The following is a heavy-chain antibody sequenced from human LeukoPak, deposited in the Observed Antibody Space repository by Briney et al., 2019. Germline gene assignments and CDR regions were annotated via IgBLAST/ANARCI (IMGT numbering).Heavy chain of an antibody. Sequence: PGGSLRLSCAASGFTFTSFAMSWVRQAPGKGLEWVSTISRTGVATYYANSVKGRFTISRDNSKNTVYLQMNSLRAEDTAIYYCAKHSHDSSAPYYEIQLDYWGQGTLVTVSS. CDR2: ISRTGVAT. J-gene: IGHJ4*02. CDR3: AKHSHDSSAPYYEIQLDY. D-gene: IGHD3-22*01. V-gene: IGHV3-23*01. CDR1: GFTFTSFA.